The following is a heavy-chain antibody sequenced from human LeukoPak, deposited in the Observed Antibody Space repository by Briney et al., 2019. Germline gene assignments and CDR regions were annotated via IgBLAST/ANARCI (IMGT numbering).Heavy chain of an antibody. J-gene: IGHJ4*02. Sequence: GGSLRLSCAVSGFTFSSNRMSWVRQAPGKGLEWVANIYQHGSEEHYVDSVKGRFTISRDDAKNSLYLQMDSLRAEDTAMYYCAREATFGYHYFDYWGQGTLVTVSS. D-gene: IGHD3-16*01. CDR1: GFTFSSNR. CDR2: IYQHGSEE. CDR3: AREATFGYHYFDY. V-gene: IGHV3-7*01.